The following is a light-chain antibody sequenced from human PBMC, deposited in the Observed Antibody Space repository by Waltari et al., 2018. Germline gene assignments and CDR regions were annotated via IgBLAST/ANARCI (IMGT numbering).Light chain of an antibody. J-gene: IGLJ3*02. CDR2: SNK. Sequence: QSVLTQPPSASGTPGQRVTISCSGSSSNTGSNTVNWYQQHPGTAPKPLIYSNKQRPSGVPDRFSGSKSGTSASLAISGLQSEDEADYYCAAWDDSLNGFWVFGGGTKLTVL. CDR3: AAWDDSLNGFWV. V-gene: IGLV1-44*01. CDR1: SSNTGSNT.